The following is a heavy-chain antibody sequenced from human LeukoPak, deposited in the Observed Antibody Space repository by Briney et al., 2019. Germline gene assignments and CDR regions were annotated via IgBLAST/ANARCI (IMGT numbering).Heavy chain of an antibody. D-gene: IGHD3-3*01. CDR3: AKTSLSDPSGHYYYMDV. Sequence: GGSLRLSCAASGFTFSSYWMHWVRQAPGKGLVWVSRISSDGSSTTYADSVKGRFTISRDNSQNTVSLQLNNLRIEDTALYYCAKTSLSDPSGHYYYMDVWGKGTTVTVSS. V-gene: IGHV3-74*01. CDR1: GFTFSSYW. J-gene: IGHJ6*03. CDR2: ISSDGSST.